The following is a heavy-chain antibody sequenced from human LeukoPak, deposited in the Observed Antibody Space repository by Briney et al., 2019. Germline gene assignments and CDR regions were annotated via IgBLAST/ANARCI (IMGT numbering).Heavy chain of an antibody. Sequence: GGSLRLSCAASGFTVSSNYMTWVRQAPGKGLEWVSVLYSNGDTYYADSVKGRFTISRDNSKNTLYLQMNSLRAEDTAVYYCAKDPDYGDYVGYYYGMDVWGQGTTVTVSS. V-gene: IGHV3-53*01. CDR1: GFTVSSNY. CDR2: LYSNGDT. J-gene: IGHJ6*02. D-gene: IGHD4-17*01. CDR3: AKDPDYGDYVGYYYGMDV.